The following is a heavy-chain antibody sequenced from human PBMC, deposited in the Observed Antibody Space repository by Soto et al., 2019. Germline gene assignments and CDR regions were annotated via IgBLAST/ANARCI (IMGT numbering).Heavy chain of an antibody. D-gene: IGHD6-13*01. CDR2: ISGSGGST. CDR3: AKVIAAAGYYFDY. V-gene: IGHV3-23*01. CDR1: GFTFSSYA. J-gene: IGHJ4*02. Sequence: GGSLRLSCAASGFTFSSYAMSWVRQAPGKGLEWVSAISGSGGSTYYADSVKGRFTISRDNSKNTLFLQMNSLRAEETAVYYCAKVIAAAGYYFDYWGQGTLVTVSS.